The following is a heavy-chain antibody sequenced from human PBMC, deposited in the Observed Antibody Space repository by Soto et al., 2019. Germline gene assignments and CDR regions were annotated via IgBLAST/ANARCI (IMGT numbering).Heavy chain of an antibody. D-gene: IGHD3-3*01. Sequence: HGESLKISCKGSGYSFTSYWISWVRQMPGKGLEWMGRIDPSDSYTNYSPSFQGHVTISADKSISTAYLQWSSLKASDTAMYYCARAQTSNYYDFWSGYYPGFDPWGQGTLVTVSS. J-gene: IGHJ5*02. CDR2: IDPSDSYT. V-gene: IGHV5-10-1*01. CDR1: GYSFTSYW. CDR3: ARAQTSNYYDFWSGYYPGFDP.